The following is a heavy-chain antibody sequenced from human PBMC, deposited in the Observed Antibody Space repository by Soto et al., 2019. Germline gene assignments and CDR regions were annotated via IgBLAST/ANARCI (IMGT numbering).Heavy chain of an antibody. CDR3: ARATGGTQSYYSGMDV. J-gene: IGHJ6*02. Sequence: QVQLVESGGGVVQPGRSLRLSCAASGFTFSSYAMHWVRQAPGKGLEWVAVISYDGSNKYYADSVKGRFTISRDNSKNPLYLQMNSLRAADTAVYYCARATGGTQSYYSGMDVWGQGTTVTVSS. CDR1: GFTFSSYA. D-gene: IGHD4-4*01. V-gene: IGHV3-30*14. CDR2: ISYDGSNK.